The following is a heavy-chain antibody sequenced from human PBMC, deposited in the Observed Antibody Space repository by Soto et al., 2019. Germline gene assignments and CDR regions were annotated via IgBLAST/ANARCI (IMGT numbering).Heavy chain of an antibody. Sequence: ASVKVSCKASGYTFTSYGISWVRQAPGQGLEWMGWISTYNGNTNYAQKLQGRVTMTTDTSTSTAYMELMSLRSDDTAVYYCARDSYYGSGSYAFDIWGQGTMVTVSS. CDR2: ISTYNGNT. J-gene: IGHJ3*02. CDR3: ARDSYYGSGSYAFDI. V-gene: IGHV1-18*01. CDR1: GYTFTSYG. D-gene: IGHD3-10*01.